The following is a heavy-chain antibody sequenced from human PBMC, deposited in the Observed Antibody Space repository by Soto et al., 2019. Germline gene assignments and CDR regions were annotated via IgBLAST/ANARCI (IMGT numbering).Heavy chain of an antibody. J-gene: IGHJ4*02. CDR3: ARGGVQYYYDSSGYWEGYFDY. V-gene: IGHV1-69*13. Sequence: ASVKVSCKASGGTFSSYAISWVRQAPGQGLEWMGGIISIFGTANYAQKFQGRVTITADESTSTAYMELSSLRSEDTAVYYCARGGVQYYYDSSGYWEGYFDYWGQGTLVTVSS. CDR1: GGTFSSYA. CDR2: IISIFGTA. D-gene: IGHD3-22*01.